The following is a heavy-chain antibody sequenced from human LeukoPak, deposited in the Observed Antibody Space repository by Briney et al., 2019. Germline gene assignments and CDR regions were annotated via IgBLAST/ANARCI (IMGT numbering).Heavy chain of an antibody. Sequence: GSLRLSCAASGFTFSSYWMHWVRQAPGKGLVWVSRINSDGSSTSYADSVKGRFTISRDNAKNTLYLQMNSLRAEDTAVYYCATYDFWSGYYGYWGQGTLVTVSS. CDR2: INSDGSST. D-gene: IGHD3-3*01. V-gene: IGHV3-74*01. CDR1: GFTFSSYW. CDR3: ATYDFWSGYYGY. J-gene: IGHJ4*02.